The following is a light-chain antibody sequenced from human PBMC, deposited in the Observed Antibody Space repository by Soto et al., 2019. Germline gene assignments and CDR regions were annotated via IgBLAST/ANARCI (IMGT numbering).Light chain of an antibody. J-gene: IGKJ1*01. CDR2: APS. CDR3: QQIYSTPWT. V-gene: IGKV1-39*01. Sequence: DIQMTQSPSSLSASVGDRVTITCRASQSISSYLNWYQQKPGKAPKLLIYAPSSLQSGVPSRFSGSGSGTDFTLTISSLQPEDFSTYYCQQIYSTPWTFGQGTKVEIK. CDR1: QSISSY.